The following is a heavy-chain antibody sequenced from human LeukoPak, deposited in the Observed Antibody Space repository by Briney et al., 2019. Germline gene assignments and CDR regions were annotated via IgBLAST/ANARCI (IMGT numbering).Heavy chain of an antibody. CDR3: TKDVSMGYCTGARCTAHLDH. CDR2: ISWNSGTI. Sequence: PGGSLRLSCAASGFTFDDYAMHWVRQAPGKGLEWVSGISWNSGTIGYADSVKGRFTISRDNAKNCLYLQMNSRRAEDMALYYCTKDVSMGYCTGARCTAHLDHWDQGTLVTSAS. J-gene: IGHJ4*02. CDR1: GFTFDDYA. V-gene: IGHV3-9*03. D-gene: IGHD2-8*02.